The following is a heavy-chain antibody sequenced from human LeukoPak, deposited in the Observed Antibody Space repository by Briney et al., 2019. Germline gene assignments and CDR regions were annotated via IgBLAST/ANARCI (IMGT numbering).Heavy chain of an antibody. J-gene: IGHJ4*02. Sequence: TGGSLRLSCAASGFTFSDHYMDWVRQTPGEGLEWVGRIRNKANTYTTEYAASVKGRFTISRDDSKNSLFLQMNTLKTDDTAVYYCVRGSGSGFDYWGQGTLVTVSS. CDR1: GFTFSDHY. D-gene: IGHD3-22*01. CDR3: VRGSGSGFDY. V-gene: IGHV3-72*01. CDR2: IRNKANTYTT.